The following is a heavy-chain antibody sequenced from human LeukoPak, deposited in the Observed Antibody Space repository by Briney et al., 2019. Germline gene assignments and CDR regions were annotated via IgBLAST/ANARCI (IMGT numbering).Heavy chain of an antibody. CDR3: AAYCGGDCLNDY. CDR2: IVDGSGNT. Sequence: SVKVSCKASGFTFTSSAMQWVRQARGQRLEWIGWIVDGSGNTNYAQKFQERVTITRDMSTSTAYMELSSLRSEDTAVYYCAAYCGGDCLNDYWGQGTLVTVSS. V-gene: IGHV1-58*02. CDR1: GFTFTSSA. D-gene: IGHD2-21*01. J-gene: IGHJ4*02.